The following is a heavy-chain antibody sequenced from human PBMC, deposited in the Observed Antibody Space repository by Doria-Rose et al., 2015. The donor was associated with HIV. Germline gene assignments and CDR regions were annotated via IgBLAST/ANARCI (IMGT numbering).Heavy chain of an antibody. V-gene: IGHV3-21*01. CDR2: ISSTSAYL. D-gene: IGHD3-10*01. J-gene: IGHJ4*02. Sequence: VQLVQSGGGLVRPGGSLRLSCATSGFTFSSHRINWVRQAPGKRLEWVSSISSTSAYLHYADSVRGRFTISRDNARNSLYLQMDSLRAEDTAIYYCATGVTLDYWGQGTLVTVSS. CDR1: GFTFSSHR. CDR3: ATGVTLDY.